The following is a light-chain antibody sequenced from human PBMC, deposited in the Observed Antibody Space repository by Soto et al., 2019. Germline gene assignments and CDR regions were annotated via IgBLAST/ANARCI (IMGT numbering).Light chain of an antibody. V-gene: IGKV1-39*01. J-gene: IGKJ5*01. CDR2: GAS. Sequence: IQMTQSPSSLSASVGDRVTITCRARQTISSYLNWYLQKPGKAPKLLIYGASTLQSGVPSRFSGSGSGTDFTLTISSLQPEDFATYYCRQSYSAPPITFGQGTRLEIK. CDR1: QTISSY. CDR3: RQSYSAPPIT.